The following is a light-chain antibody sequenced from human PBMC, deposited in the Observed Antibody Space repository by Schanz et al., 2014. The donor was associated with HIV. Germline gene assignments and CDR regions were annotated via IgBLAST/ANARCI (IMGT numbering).Light chain of an antibody. Sequence: QSALTQPASVSGSPGQSITISCTGTSSDVGTYNLVSWYQQHPGKAPKLMIYDVSNRPSGVSNRFSGSKSGNTASLTIYGLQAEDEADYYCCAYSSSATVVFGTGTKLTVL. CDR1: SSDVGTYNL. CDR2: DVS. V-gene: IGLV2-23*02. J-gene: IGLJ1*01. CDR3: CAYSSSATVV.